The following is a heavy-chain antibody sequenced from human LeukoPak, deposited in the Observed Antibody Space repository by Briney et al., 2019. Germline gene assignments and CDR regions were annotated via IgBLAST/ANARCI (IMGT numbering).Heavy chain of an antibody. V-gene: IGHV4-59*12. CDR3: ARGGSSGWYPRRGFDP. CDR1: GGSISSYY. CDR2: IYYSGST. D-gene: IGHD6-19*01. Sequence: SETLSLTCTVSGGSISSYYWSWIRQPPGKGLEWIGYIYYSGSTNYNPSLKSRVTISVDTSKNQFSLKLSSVTAADTAVYYCARGGSSGWYPRRGFDPWGQGTLVTVSS. J-gene: IGHJ5*02.